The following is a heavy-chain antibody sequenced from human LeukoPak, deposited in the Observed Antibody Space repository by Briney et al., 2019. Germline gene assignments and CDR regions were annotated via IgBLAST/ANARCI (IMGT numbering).Heavy chain of an antibody. Sequence: SETLSLTCTVSGGSVSSGSYYWSWIRQPPGKGLEWIGYIYYSGSTNYNPSLKSRVTISVDTSKNQFSLKLSSVTAADTAVYYCAARSSGWYGVEYYFDYWGQGTLVTVSS. CDR3: AARSSGWYGVEYYFDY. CDR2: IYYSGST. J-gene: IGHJ4*02. V-gene: IGHV4-61*01. D-gene: IGHD6-19*01. CDR1: GGSVSSGSYY.